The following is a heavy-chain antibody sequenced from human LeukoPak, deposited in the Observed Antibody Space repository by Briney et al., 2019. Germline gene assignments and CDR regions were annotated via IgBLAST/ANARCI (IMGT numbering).Heavy chain of an antibody. CDR2: IYYSGST. V-gene: IGHV4-39*01. J-gene: IGHJ4*02. CDR3: ATYRDYGDYVHYFDY. D-gene: IGHD4-17*01. CDR1: GGSISSSSYY. Sequence: SETLSLTCTVSGGSISSSSYYWGWIRQPPGKGLEWIGSIYYSGSTYYNPSLKSRVTVSVDTSKNQFSLKLSSVTAADTAVYYCATYRDYGDYVHYFDYWGQGTLVTVSS.